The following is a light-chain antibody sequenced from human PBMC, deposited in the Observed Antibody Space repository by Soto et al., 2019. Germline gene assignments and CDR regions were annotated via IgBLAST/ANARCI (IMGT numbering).Light chain of an antibody. V-gene: IGLV1-40*01. Sequence: QSVLTQPPSVSGAPGQRVTISCTGTSSNIGAGYNVHWYQQLPGTAPKLLIFDNNNRPSGVPDRFSGSKSGTSASLAITGLQAEDEADYHCQSYDSSLSGYVLFGGGTKVTVL. CDR3: QSYDSSLSGYVL. J-gene: IGLJ2*01. CDR2: DNN. CDR1: SSNIGAGYN.